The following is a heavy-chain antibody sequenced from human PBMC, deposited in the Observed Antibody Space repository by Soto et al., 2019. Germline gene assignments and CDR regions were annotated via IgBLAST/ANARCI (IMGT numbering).Heavy chain of an antibody. J-gene: IGHJ6*03. CDR2: IYYSGST. Sequence: PSETLSLTCTVSGGSISSYYWSWIRQPPGKGLEWIGYIYYSGSTNYNPSLKSRITISVDTSKNQFSLKLSSVTAADTAVYYCARASRGYDYYMDVWGKGTTVTVSS. V-gene: IGHV4-59*01. CDR3: ARASRGYDYYMDV. CDR1: GGSISSYY.